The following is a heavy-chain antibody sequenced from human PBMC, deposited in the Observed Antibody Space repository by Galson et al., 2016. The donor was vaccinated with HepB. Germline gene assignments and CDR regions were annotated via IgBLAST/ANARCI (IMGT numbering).Heavy chain of an antibody. V-gene: IGHV3-48*01. Sequence: PGRGLEWIAYIGGHTSSTFYADSVKGRFTISRDNAKNSLSLHMISLRAEDTAVFYCARLRPRSYFDYWGQGTLVTVSS. CDR2: IGGHTSST. J-gene: IGHJ4*02. CDR3: ARLRPRSYFDY.